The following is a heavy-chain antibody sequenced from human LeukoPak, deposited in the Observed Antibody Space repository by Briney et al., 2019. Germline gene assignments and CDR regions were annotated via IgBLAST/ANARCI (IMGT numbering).Heavy chain of an antibody. Sequence: PSETLSLTCIVSGYSISSGYYWGWIRQPPGKGLEWIGNLYHSGSTYYNPSLWSRATISGDTSKNQFSLSLSSVTAADTAVYYCARECSSTTCYTRSFDPWGQGTLVTVSS. CDR3: ARECSSTTCYTRSFDP. J-gene: IGHJ5*02. D-gene: IGHD2-2*02. CDR1: GYSISSGYY. V-gene: IGHV4-38-2*02. CDR2: LYHSGST.